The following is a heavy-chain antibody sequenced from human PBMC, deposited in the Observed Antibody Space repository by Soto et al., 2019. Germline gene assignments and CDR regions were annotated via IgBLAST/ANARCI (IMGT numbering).Heavy chain of an antibody. Sequence: SETLSLTCAVFGGSFSNYYWNWIRQPPGKGLEWIGEIIYSGSTNYNPSLKSRVTISVDTSKSQFSLKLSSVTAADAAVYYCARGRRISLGSNWFDPWGQGTLVTVSS. V-gene: IGHV4-34*01. D-gene: IGHD3-10*01. CDR3: ARGRRISLGSNWFDP. J-gene: IGHJ5*02. CDR1: GGSFSNYY. CDR2: IIYSGST.